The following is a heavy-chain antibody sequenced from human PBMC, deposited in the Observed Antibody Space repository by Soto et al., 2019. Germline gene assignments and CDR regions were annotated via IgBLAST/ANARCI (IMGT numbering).Heavy chain of an antibody. CDR1: GGSISSGDYY. CDR3: ATGPSGDKVDS. V-gene: IGHV4-30-4*01. CDR2: IYHSGST. J-gene: IGHJ4*02. Sequence: SETLSLTCTVSGGSISSGDYYWSWIRQPPGKGLEWIGYIYHSGSTYYNPSLKSRVTISVDTSKNQFSLKLSSVTAADTAVYYCATGPSGDKVDSWGQGILVTVSS. D-gene: IGHD7-27*01.